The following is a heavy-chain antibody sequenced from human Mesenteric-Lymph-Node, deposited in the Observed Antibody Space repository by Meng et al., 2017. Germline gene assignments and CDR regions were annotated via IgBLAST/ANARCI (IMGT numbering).Heavy chain of an antibody. V-gene: IGHV1-18*01. CDR3: ARSSYSYGSPFDY. CDR2: SSAYNGNT. Sequence: QVQAVQSGGEVTKPGASVNVSCKAYGYTVPRYGIRWVRQAPGRGLEWMGWSSAYNGNTTYAQKLQGRVTMTTDTSTSPAYMELRSLRSDDTAVYYCARSSYSYGSPFDYWGQGTLVTVSS. J-gene: IGHJ4*02. CDR1: GYTVPRYG. D-gene: IGHD5-18*01.